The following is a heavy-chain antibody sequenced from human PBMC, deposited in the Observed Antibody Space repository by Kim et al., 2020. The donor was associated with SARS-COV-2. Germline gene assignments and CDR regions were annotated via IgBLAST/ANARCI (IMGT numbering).Heavy chain of an antibody. V-gene: IGHV4-34*01. J-gene: IGHJ3*02. CDR2: IKHSGSS. CDR1: GGSFSGYY. Sequence: SETLSLTCAVYGGSFSGYYWSWIRQSPGKGLEWIGEIKHSGSSNYNPSLKSRVTMSADTSKKQFSLKVNSVTAADTAVYYCVRGILGYCSGGDCRIRGVFDIWGQGTMVTVSS. D-gene: IGHD2-15*01. CDR3: VRGILGYCSGGDCRIRGVFDI.